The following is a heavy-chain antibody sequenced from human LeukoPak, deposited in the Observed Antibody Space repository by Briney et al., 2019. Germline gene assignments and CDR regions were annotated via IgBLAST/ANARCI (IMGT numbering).Heavy chain of an antibody. J-gene: IGHJ4*02. CDR1: GFTFSSYA. V-gene: IGHV3-23*01. Sequence: GGSLRLSCAASGFTFSSYAMSWVRQAPGKGLEWVSAISGSGGSTYYADSVKGRFTISRDNSKNTLYLQMNSLRAEDTAVCYCAKPAGIAVAGTHVDYWGQGTLVTVSS. CDR3: AKPAGIAVAGTHVDY. CDR2: ISGSGGST. D-gene: IGHD6-19*01.